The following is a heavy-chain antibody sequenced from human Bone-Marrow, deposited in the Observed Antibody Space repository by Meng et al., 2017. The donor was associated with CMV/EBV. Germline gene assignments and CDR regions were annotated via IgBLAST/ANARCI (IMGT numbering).Heavy chain of an antibody. CDR1: GFTFSDYY. D-gene: IGHD6-19*01. J-gene: IGHJ4*02. CDR2: VNSNNDAT. V-gene: IGHV1-2*02. CDR3: VRSSGWSLFDY. Sequence: QVRLVQAGEEMKTPGVSVKVSSTTAGFTFSDYYIRWERQAPGQGLEWMGWVNSNNDATNYARKFQGRVSMTRDTSISTAHMELSRLMSADTAVYYCVRSSGWSLFDYWGQGTLVTVSS.